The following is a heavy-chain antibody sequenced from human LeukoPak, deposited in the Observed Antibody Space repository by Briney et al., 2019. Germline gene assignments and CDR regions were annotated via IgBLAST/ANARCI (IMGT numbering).Heavy chain of an antibody. CDR3: ARVYCSGGSCYRDAFDI. V-gene: IGHV3-48*03. J-gene: IGHJ3*02. CDR1: GFTFSSYE. CDR2: ISSSGSTI. D-gene: IGHD2-15*01. Sequence: GGSLRLSWAASGFTFSSYEMNWVRQAPGKGLEWVSYISSSGSTIYYADSVKGRFTISRDNAKNSLYLQMNSLRAEDTAVYYCARVYCSGGSCYRDAFDIWGQGTMVTVSS.